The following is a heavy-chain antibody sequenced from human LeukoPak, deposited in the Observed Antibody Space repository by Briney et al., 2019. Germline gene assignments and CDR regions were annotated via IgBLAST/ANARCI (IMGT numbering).Heavy chain of an antibody. J-gene: IGHJ5*02. CDR1: GFTFSSHW. Sequence: GGSLRLSCAASGFTFSSHWMHWVRQAPGKGLEWVAFIRYDGSNKYYANSVKGRFTISRDNSKNTLYLQMNSLGDEDTAVYYCAKDYSKTSYYGSGTYYRPNWFDPWGEGTLVTVSS. CDR2: IRYDGSNK. CDR3: AKDYSKTSYYGSGTYYRPNWFDP. V-gene: IGHV3-30*02. D-gene: IGHD3-10*01.